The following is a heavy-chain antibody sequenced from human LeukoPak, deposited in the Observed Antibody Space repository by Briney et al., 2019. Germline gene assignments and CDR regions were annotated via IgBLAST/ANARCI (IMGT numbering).Heavy chain of an antibody. CDR2: ISGSGGST. V-gene: IGHV3-23*01. D-gene: IGHD3-16*01. CDR3: ANRGSYYYYGMGV. J-gene: IGHJ6*02. Sequence: GGSLRLSCAASGFTFSSYAMSWVRQAPGKGLEWVSAISGSGGSTYYADSVKGRFTISRDNSKNTLYLQMNSLRAEDTAVYYCANRGSYYYYGMGVWGQGTTVTVSS. CDR1: GFTFSSYA.